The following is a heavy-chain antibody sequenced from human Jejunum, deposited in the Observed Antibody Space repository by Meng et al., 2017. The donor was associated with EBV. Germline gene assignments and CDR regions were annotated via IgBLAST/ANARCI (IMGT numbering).Heavy chain of an antibody. CDR1: GFTFSNSW. CDR2: IDTDGSTT. V-gene: IGHV3-74*01. D-gene: IGHD3/OR15-3a*01. J-gene: IGHJ4*02. CDR3: VRGGLGPWY. Sequence: EVQLVASGGGLVQPGGSLRLSCAASGFTFSNSWMHWLRQAPGKGLVWVSHIDTDGSTTNYAGSVKGRFTISRDNAKNTLSLQMNSLRVEDTAVYYCVRGGLGPWYWGQGTLVTVSS.